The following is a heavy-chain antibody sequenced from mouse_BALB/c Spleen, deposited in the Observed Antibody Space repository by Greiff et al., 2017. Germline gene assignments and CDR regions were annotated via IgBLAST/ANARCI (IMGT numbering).Heavy chain of an antibody. V-gene: IGHV1S22*01. J-gene: IGHJ4*01. CDR3: TRLRDPYYYAMDY. CDR1: GYTFTSYW. Sequence: LQQPGSELVRPGASVKLSCKASGYTFTSYWMHWVKQRPGQGLEWIGNIYPGSGSTNYDEKFKSKATLTVDTSSSTAYMQLSSLTSEDSAVYYCTRLRDPYYYAMDYWGQGTSVTVSS. CDR2: IYPGSGST.